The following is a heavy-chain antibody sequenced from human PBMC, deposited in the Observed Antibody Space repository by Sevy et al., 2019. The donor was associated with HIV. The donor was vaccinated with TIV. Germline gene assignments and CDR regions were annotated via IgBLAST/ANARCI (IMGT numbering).Heavy chain of an antibody. CDR3: AKDRGNSGWDPRTYAMDV. J-gene: IGHJ6*02. CDR1: GFTFSNYA. Sequence: GGSLRLSCAASGFTFSNYAMNWVRQAPGKGLEWVSSSTNSGASTNYSDSVKGRFTISRDNSKNTLYLQMASLRPEDTALYYCAKDRGNSGWDPRTYAMDVWGQGTTVTVSS. CDR2: STNSGAST. V-gene: IGHV3-23*01. D-gene: IGHD6-19*01.